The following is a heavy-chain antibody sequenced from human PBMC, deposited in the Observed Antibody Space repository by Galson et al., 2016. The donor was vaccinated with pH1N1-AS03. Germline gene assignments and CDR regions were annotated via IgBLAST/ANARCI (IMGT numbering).Heavy chain of an antibody. CDR3: ARGWYDIWTGYLVDPFDY. CDR2: ITSSGDSGPTI. J-gene: IGHJ4*02. V-gene: IGHV3-11*01. CDR1: GFTFSDYY. D-gene: IGHD3-9*01. Sequence: SLRLSCAASGFTFSDYYMSWIRQAPGKGLEWISCITSSGDSGPTIYYADSVKGRFTISRDNAKNSLYLQMNSLRADDTAVYYCARGWYDIWTGYLVDPFDYWGQGALVTVSS.